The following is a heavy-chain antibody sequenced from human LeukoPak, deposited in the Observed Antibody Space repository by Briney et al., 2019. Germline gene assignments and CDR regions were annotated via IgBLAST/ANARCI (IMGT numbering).Heavy chain of an antibody. CDR3: ARRPLGYFDY. V-gene: IGHV4-39*01. D-gene: IGHD7-27*01. J-gene: IGHJ4*02. CDR1: GGSFSGYY. CDR2: IYYSGST. Sequence: PSETLSLTCAVSGGSFSGYYWSWIRQPPGKGLEWIGSIYYSGSTYYNPSLKSRVTISVDTSKNQFSLKLSSVTAADTAVYYCARRPLGYFDYWGQGTLVTVSS.